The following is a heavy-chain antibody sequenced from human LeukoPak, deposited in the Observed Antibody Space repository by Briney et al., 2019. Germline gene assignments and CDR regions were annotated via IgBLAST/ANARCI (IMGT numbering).Heavy chain of an antibody. CDR3: ARIYCSGGSCYSCFDY. Sequence: PGGSLRLSCAASGFTFNTYSMNWVRQTPGKGLEWVSSISSSSSYIHYADSVKGRFTISRDNAKNSLYLQMNSLRAEDTAVYYCARIYCSGGSCYSCFDYWGQGTLVTVSS. CDR1: GFTFNTYS. J-gene: IGHJ4*02. D-gene: IGHD2-15*01. V-gene: IGHV3-21*01. CDR2: ISSSSSYI.